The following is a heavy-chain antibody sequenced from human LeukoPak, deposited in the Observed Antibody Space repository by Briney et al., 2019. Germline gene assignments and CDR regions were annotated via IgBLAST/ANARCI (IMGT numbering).Heavy chain of an antibody. CDR3: AKDVKYGDYYYGMDV. J-gene: IGHJ6*02. CDR2: IRYDGSNK. Sequence: GGSLRLSCAASGFTFSSYGMHWVRQAPGKGLEWVAFIRYDGSNKYYADSVKGRFTISRDNSKNTLYLQMNSLRAEDTAVYYCAKDVKYGDYYYGMDVWGQGTTVTVSS. D-gene: IGHD4-17*01. CDR1: GFTFSSYG. V-gene: IGHV3-30*02.